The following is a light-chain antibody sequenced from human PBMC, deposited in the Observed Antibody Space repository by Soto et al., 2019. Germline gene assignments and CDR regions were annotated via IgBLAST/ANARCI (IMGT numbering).Light chain of an antibody. CDR1: ISNIGSNY. CDR3: AAWDDSLRSYV. V-gene: IGLV1-47*01. Sequence: QSVLTQPPSASGTPGQRVSISCSGSISNIGSNYVYWYQQLPGTAPKVLSNRNDQRPSGVPDRFSGSKSGTSASLAISGLRSEDEAAYYCAAWDDSLRSYVFGTGTKLTVL. J-gene: IGLJ1*01. CDR2: RND.